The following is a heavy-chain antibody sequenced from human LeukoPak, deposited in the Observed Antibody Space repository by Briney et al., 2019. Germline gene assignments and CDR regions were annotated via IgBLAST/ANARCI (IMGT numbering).Heavy chain of an antibody. J-gene: IGHJ3*02. CDR1: GFTFGSYW. V-gene: IGHV3-7*01. D-gene: IGHD5-12*01. CDR2: IKQDGSEK. CDR3: ARGDSGYDYASYAFDI. Sequence: PGGSLRLSCAASGFTFGSYWMSWVRQAPGKGLEWVANIKQDGSEKYYVDSVKGRFTISRDNAKNSLYLQMNSLRAEDTAVYYCARGDSGYDYASYAFDIWGQGTMVTVSS.